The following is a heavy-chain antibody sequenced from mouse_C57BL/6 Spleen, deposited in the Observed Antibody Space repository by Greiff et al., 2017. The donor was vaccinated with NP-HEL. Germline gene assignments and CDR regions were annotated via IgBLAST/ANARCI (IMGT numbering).Heavy chain of an antibody. D-gene: IGHD2-1*01. V-gene: IGHV1-4*01. CDR3: ASEDYGSRGFAY. J-gene: IGHJ3*01. CDR1: GYTFTSYT. CDR2: INPSSGYT. Sequence: VQLQQSGAELARPGASVKMSCKASGYTFTSYTMHWVKQRPGQGLEWIGYINPSSGYTKYNQKFKDKATLTADISSSTAYMQLSSLTSEDSAVYYCASEDYGSRGFAYWGQGTLVTVSA.